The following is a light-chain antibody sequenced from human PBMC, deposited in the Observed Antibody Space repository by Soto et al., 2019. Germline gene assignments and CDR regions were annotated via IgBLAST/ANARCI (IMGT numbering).Light chain of an antibody. CDR3: QQYCSWT. V-gene: IGKV3-20*01. CDR1: QTISTNN. CDR2: GTS. Sequence: IVLTQSPGTLSVSPGERATLSCRASQTISTNNLAWYQQKPGQAPSLLIYGTSSRATGIPDRFSGSGSGTDFTLTISRLEPEDSAIYYCQQYCSWTFGQGTKVEIK. J-gene: IGKJ1*01.